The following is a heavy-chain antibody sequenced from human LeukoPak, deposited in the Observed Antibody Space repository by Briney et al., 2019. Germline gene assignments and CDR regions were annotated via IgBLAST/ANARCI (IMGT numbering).Heavy chain of an antibody. CDR3: ARGGAGYCSSTSCRRGYSYGIYDY. D-gene: IGHD2-2*01. J-gene: IGHJ4*02. CDR1: GGSFSGYY. Sequence: SETLSLTCAVYGGSFSGYYWSWIRQPPGKGLEWIGEINHSGSTSYNPSLKSRVTISVDTSKNQFSLKLSSVTAADTAVYYCARGGAGYCSSTSCRRGYSYGIYDYWGQGTLVTVSS. CDR2: INHSGST. V-gene: IGHV4-34*01.